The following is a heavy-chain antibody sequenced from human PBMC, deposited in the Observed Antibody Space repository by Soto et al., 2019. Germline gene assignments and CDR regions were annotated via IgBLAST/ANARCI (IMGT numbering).Heavy chain of an antibody. V-gene: IGHV1-69*13. Sequence: ASVKVSCKASGGTFSSYAISWVRQAPGQGLEWMGGIIPIFGTANYAQKFQGRVTITADESTSTAYMELSSLRSEDTAVYYCSRGMEVVPADEYYYYGMVVWGQATTVTVSS. CDR2: IIPIFGTA. CDR1: GGTFSSYA. CDR3: SRGMEVVPADEYYYYGMVV. J-gene: IGHJ6*02. D-gene: IGHD2-2*01.